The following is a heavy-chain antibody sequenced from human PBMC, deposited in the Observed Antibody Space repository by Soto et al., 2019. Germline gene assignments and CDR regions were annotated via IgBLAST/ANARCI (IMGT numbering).Heavy chain of an antibody. CDR1: GGTFSNFA. CDR3: GGSGTDFLGYDYDDTDDLAL. D-gene: IGHD4-17*01. Sequence: QVQLVQSGPEVKKPGSSVKVSCEASGGTFSNFAVTWVRQDPGQGREWVGGIIPLFNVAKYAQKFEGRVTIVADDSTSTAYMVVSSRRADETAVYYGGGSGTDFLGYDYDDTDDLALWGDGTAATVSS. V-gene: IGHV1-69*01. CDR2: IIPLFNVA. J-gene: IGHJ3*01.